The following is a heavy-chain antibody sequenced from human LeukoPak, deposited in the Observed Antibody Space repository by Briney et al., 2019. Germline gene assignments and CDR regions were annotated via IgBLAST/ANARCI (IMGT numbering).Heavy chain of an antibody. CDR1: GFTFSTYS. J-gene: IGHJ6*03. CDR3: ARTPGERYCSGGSCYFHYYYMDV. D-gene: IGHD2-15*01. Sequence: PGGSLRLSCAASGFTFSTYSVNWVRQAPGKGLEWVSSISSSSDYIYYADSVKGRFSITRDNARNSLYLQMNSLRAEDTAVYYCARTPGERYCSGGSCYFHYYYMDVWGKGTTVTVS. V-gene: IGHV3-21*01. CDR2: ISSSSDYI.